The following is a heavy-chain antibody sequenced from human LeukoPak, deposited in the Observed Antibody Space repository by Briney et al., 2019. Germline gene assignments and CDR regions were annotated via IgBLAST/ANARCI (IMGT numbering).Heavy chain of an antibody. J-gene: IGHJ4*02. CDR3: ATTVFGVLTSFDY. CDR2: FDPEDGER. Sequence: ASVKVSCKVSGYTLTELSMHWVRQAPGKGLEWMGGFDPEDGERIYAQKFQGRVTMTEDTSTDTAYMDLSSLSSEDTAIYYCATTVFGVLTSFDYWGQGTLVTVSS. D-gene: IGHD3-3*01. V-gene: IGHV1-24*01. CDR1: GYTLTELS.